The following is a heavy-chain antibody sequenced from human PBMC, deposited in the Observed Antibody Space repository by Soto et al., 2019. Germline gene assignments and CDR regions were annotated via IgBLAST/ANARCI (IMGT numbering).Heavy chain of an antibody. CDR2: ISAYNGNT. J-gene: IGHJ4*02. CDR1: GYTFTSYG. D-gene: IGHD2-2*02. V-gene: IGHV1-18*01. CDR3: ARGLRLYGVDGPRFFDY. Sequence: QVQLVQSGAEVKKPAASVKVSCKASGYTFTSYGISWVRQAPGQGLEWMGWISAYNGNTNYAQQLQGRVTMTTDTSTSTAYMELRGLRSDDTAVYYCARGLRLYGVDGPRFFDYWGQGTLVAVSP.